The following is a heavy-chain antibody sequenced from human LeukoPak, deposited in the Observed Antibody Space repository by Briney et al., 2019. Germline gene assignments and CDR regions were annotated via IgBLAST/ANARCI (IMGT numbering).Heavy chain of an antibody. CDR3: ARGRYYYDTSGYFDY. D-gene: IGHD3-22*01. Sequence: GGSLRLSCVASGFTFRTYALTWVGQAPAKGRDWVALISYEGSDLYYADSVKGRFTISRDNSKNTLYLQMNSLRPEDTAVYYCARGRYYYDTSGYFDYWGQGTLVTVSS. CDR2: ISYEGSDL. J-gene: IGHJ4*02. CDR1: GFTFRTYA. V-gene: IGHV3-30*03.